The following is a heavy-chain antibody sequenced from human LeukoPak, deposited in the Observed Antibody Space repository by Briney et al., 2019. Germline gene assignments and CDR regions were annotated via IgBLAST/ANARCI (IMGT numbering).Heavy chain of an antibody. V-gene: IGHV3-7*03. D-gene: IGHD4-17*01. Sequence: PGGSLRLSCAASGFTFSSYWMSWVRQAPGKGLEWVANIKQDGSEKYYADSVKGRFTISRDNSKNTLYLQMNSLRAEDTAVYYCAKDLKKTTVTADYWGQGTLVTVSS. J-gene: IGHJ4*02. CDR1: GFTFSSYW. CDR2: IKQDGSEK. CDR3: AKDLKKTTVTADY.